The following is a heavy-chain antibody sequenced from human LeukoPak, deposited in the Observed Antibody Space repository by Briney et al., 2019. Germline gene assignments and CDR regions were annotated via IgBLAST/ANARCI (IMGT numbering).Heavy chain of an antibody. CDR3: AKSGYNRFDY. CDR1: GFTFDDYG. CDR2: ISGSGRGSST. J-gene: IGHJ4*02. Sequence: PGGSLRLSCAASGFTFDDYGMSWVRQAPGKGLEWVSTISGSGRGSSTYYADSLKGRFTISRDNSKNTLYLQMNSLRAEDTAVYYCAKSGYNRFDYWGQGTLVTVSS. D-gene: IGHD5-24*01. V-gene: IGHV3-23*01.